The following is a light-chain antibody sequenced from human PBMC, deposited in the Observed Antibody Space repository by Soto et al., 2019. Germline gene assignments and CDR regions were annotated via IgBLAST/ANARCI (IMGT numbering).Light chain of an antibody. CDR2: DAS. J-gene: IGKJ4*01. CDR1: QDISNY. Sequence: DIQMTQSPSSLSASVGDRVTITCQASQDISNYLHWYQQKPGKAPKLLIYDASNLETWVTSRFSGSGSETDFTFTISSLQPEDIATYYCQHYDNLPLTFGGGTKVEIK. CDR3: QHYDNLPLT. V-gene: IGKV1-33*01.